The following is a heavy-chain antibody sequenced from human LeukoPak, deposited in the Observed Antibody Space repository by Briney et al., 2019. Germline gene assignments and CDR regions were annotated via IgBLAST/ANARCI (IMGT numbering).Heavy chain of an antibody. CDR3: ARGRAVAGTELVY. V-gene: IGHV3-53*01. D-gene: IGHD6-19*01. CDR1: GFTVRSNY. CDR2: IYSGGST. Sequence: GGSLRLSCAASGFTVRSNYMIWVRQAPGKGLEWVSVIYSGGSTYYADSVKGRFTISRDNSKNTLYLQMNSLRAEDTAVYYCARGRAVAGTELVYWGQGTLVTASS. J-gene: IGHJ4*02.